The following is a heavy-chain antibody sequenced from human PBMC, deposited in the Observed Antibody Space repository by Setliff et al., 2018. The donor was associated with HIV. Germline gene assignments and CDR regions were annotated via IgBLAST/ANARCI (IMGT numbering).Heavy chain of an antibody. V-gene: IGHV3-23*01. CDR2: ISGGGDTT. CDR1: GFTFSGYG. CDR3: AKFVGAGEDFFDH. D-gene: IGHD6-13*01. Sequence: GGSLRLSCAASGFTFSGYGMSWVRQAPGKGLQWVSWISGGGDTTSYSYSVQGRFTISRDNSKNTVYLQMNSLRADDSAIYYCAKFVGAGEDFFDHWGQGALVTVSS. J-gene: IGHJ4*02.